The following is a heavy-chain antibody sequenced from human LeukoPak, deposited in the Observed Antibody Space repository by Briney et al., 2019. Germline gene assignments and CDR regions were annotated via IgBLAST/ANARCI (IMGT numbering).Heavy chain of an antibody. CDR2: ISYDGSNK. D-gene: IGHD6-19*01. CDR1: GFTFSSYA. Sequence: GGSLRLSCAASGFTFSSYAMHWVRQAPGKGLEWVAVISYDGSNKYYADSVKGRFTIARDNSKNTLYLQMNSLRAEDTAVYYCARGGSGWFRWFDPWGQGTLVTVSS. CDR3: ARGGSGWFRWFDP. V-gene: IGHV3-30*04. J-gene: IGHJ5*02.